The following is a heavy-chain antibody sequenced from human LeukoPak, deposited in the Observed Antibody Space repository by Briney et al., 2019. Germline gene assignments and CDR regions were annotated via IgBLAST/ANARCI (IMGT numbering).Heavy chain of an antibody. V-gene: IGHV1-18*01. Sequence: GASVKVSCKASGYTFTSYGISWVRQAPGQGLEWMGWISAYNGNTNYAQKLQGRVTMTTDTSTGTAYMELRSLRSDDTAVYYCARVGPYCSGGSCYSSYWGQGTLVTVSS. CDR3: ARVGPYCSGGSCYSSY. J-gene: IGHJ4*02. CDR2: ISAYNGNT. CDR1: GYTFTSYG. D-gene: IGHD2-15*01.